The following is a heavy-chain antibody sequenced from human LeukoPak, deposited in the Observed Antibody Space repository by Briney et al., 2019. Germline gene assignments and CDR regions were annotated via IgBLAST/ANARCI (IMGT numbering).Heavy chain of an antibody. Sequence: PSQTLSLTCTVSGGSISSGDYYWRWIRQSAGKGLEWLGRIFRTGTTKYNPSFKSRVTISVDTSKNQFSLKMNSVTAADTAVYYCARTEYYGSGSYPNWFDPWGQGTLVTVSA. D-gene: IGHD3-10*01. J-gene: IGHJ5*02. CDR1: GGSISSGDYY. CDR2: IFRTGTT. CDR3: ARTEYYGSGSYPNWFDP. V-gene: IGHV4-61*02.